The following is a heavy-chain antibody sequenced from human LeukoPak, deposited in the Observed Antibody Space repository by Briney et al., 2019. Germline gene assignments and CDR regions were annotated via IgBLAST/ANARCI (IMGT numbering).Heavy chain of an antibody. Sequence: ASVTVSCKASGYTFTSCDINWVRQAPGQGLEWMGWMNPNSGNTDYGQSFQGRITITRDISIGTAYMELSNLTSEDTAIYYCTRGSSGRRDNWGQGTLVTVSA. V-gene: IGHV1-8*01. CDR1: GYTFTSCD. CDR3: TRGSSGRRDN. D-gene: IGHD6-19*01. CDR2: MNPNSGNT. J-gene: IGHJ4*02.